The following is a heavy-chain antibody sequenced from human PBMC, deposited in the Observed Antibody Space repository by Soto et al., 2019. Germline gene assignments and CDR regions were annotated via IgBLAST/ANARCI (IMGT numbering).Heavy chain of an antibody. J-gene: IGHJ4*02. CDR1: GFTFSSYA. CDR2: ISGSGGST. CDR3: AKDRPPYSTEYYFDY. D-gene: IGHD6-13*01. Sequence: GGSLRLSCAASGFTFSSYAMSWVRQAPGKGLEWVSAISGSGGSTYYADSVKGRFTISRDNSKNTLYLQMNTLRAEDTAVYYCAKDRPPYSTEYYFDYWGQGTLVTVSS. V-gene: IGHV3-23*01.